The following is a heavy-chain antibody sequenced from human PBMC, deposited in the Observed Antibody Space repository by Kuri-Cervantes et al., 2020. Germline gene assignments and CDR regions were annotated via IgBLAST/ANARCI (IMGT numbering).Heavy chain of an antibody. Sequence: SVKVSCKASGYTFTSYGISWVRQAPGQGLEWMGGIIPIFGTANYAQKFQGRVTMTTDESTSTAYMELSSLRSEDTAVYYCASSQGSYCGGDCYSRLAFDIWGQGTMVTVSS. CDR3: ASSQGSYCGGDCYSRLAFDI. D-gene: IGHD2-21*02. CDR1: GYTFTSYG. V-gene: IGHV1-69*05. J-gene: IGHJ3*02. CDR2: IIPIFGTA.